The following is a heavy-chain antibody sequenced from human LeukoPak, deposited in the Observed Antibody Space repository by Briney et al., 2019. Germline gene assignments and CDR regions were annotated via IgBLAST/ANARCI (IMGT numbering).Heavy chain of an antibody. J-gene: IGHJ4*02. D-gene: IGHD3-22*01. V-gene: IGHV3-23*01. CDR3: AKGSYYDSSGSFYFDY. Sequence: GGSLRLSCAASGFTFSSYAMSWVRQAPGKGLEWVSGISGSGDNTYYADSVKGRFTIYRDNSKNTLYVQVNSLGTEDTAAYYCAKGSYYDSSGSFYFDYWGQGTLVTVSS. CDR1: GFTFSSYA. CDR2: ISGSGDNT.